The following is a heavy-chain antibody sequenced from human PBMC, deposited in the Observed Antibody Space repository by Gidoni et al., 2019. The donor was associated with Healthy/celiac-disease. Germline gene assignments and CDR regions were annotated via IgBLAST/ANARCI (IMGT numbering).Heavy chain of an antibody. J-gene: IGHJ4*02. D-gene: IGHD3-22*01. CDR2: INHSGRT. CDR3: ARDHYYDSSGYYYSDVDY. Sequence: QVQLQQWVAGLFKPSETLSLTCAVYGGSFSCYYWCWIRQPPGKGLEWIGEINHSGRTNYNPALKSRVTISVDTSKNQFSLKLSSVTAADTAVYYCARDHYYDSSGYYYSDVDYWGQGTLVTVSS. CDR1: GGSFSCYY. V-gene: IGHV4-34*01.